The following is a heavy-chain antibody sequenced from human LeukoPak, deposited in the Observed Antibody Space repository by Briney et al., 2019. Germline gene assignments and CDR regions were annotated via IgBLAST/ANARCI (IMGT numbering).Heavy chain of an antibody. CDR1: GGSISSGGYY. Sequence: SETLSLTCTVSGGSISSGGYYWSWIRQHPGKGLEWIGYIYYSGSTYYNPSLKSRVTISVDTPKNQFSLKLSSVTAADTAVYYCARGSHSSAPFDPWGQGTLVTVSS. CDR3: ARGSHSSAPFDP. D-gene: IGHD6-19*01. J-gene: IGHJ5*02. V-gene: IGHV4-31*03. CDR2: IYYSGST.